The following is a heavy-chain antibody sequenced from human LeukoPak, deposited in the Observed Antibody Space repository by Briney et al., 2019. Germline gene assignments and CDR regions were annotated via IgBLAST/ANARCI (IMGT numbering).Heavy chain of an antibody. V-gene: IGHV3-23*01. CDR3: TKVRSGSSSWALRVFDY. CDR1: GFTFSSEA. J-gene: IGHJ4*02. CDR2: ISPAGGTT. D-gene: IGHD6-13*01. Sequence: GGSLRLTCAVSGFTFSSEAMGWVRQLPGGGLEWVSTISPAGGTTYYAESMKGRFTISRDNSKSTLYLQMNSLRVEDTAVYYCTKVRSGSSSWALRVFDYWGQGALVTVSS.